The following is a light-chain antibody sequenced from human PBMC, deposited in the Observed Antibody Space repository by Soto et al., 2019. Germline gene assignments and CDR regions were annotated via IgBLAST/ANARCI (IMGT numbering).Light chain of an antibody. Sequence: DIQMPPSTSTLSGSVGDRGTITCRASQTISSWLDWYQQKPGKAPKLLIYKASTLKSGVPSRFSGSGSGTEFTLTISSLQPDDFTTYYCQQYNSYPWTFGQGTKVDIK. CDR3: QQYNSYPWT. V-gene: IGKV1-5*03. J-gene: IGKJ1*01. CDR1: QTISSW. CDR2: KAS.